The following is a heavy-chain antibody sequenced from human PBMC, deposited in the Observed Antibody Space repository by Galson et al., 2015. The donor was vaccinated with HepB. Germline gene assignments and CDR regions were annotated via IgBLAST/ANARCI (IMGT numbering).Heavy chain of an antibody. V-gene: IGHV3-30*04. Sequence: SLRLSCAASGFKFNLYAMHWIRQAPGKGLEWVAVISYDGRNKHYADSVKGRFTVSRDNARDSLYLQMNSLRVEDTAVYYCVRDDALWSWYFDSWGQGILVTVSS. J-gene: IGHJ4*02. D-gene: IGHD3-10*01. CDR3: VRDDALWSWYFDS. CDR1: GFKFNLYA. CDR2: ISYDGRNK.